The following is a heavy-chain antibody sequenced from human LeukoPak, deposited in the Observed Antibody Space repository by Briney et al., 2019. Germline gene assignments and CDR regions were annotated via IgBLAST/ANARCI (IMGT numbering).Heavy chain of an antibody. CDR3: AIAAAGSFDY. D-gene: IGHD6-13*01. J-gene: IGHJ4*02. CDR1: GFTFSSYA. V-gene: IGHV3-30-3*01. CDR2: ISYDGSNK. Sequence: PGGSLRLSCAASGFTFSSYAMHWVRQAPGKGLEWVAVISYDGSNKYYADSVKGRFTISGDNSKNTLYLQMNSLRAEDTAVYYCAIAAAGSFDYWGQGTLVTVSS.